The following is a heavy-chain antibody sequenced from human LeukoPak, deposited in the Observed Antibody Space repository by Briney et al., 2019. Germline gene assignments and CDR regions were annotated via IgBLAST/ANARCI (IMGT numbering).Heavy chain of an antibody. CDR1: GGSISSYY. Sequence: SETLSLTWTVSGGSISSYYWSWIRQPPGKGLEWIGYIYYSGSTNYNPSLKSRVTISVDTSKNQFSLKLSSVTAADTAVYYCARCRRPNSARHFDWLSTTYYFYYGMDVWGQGTTVTVAS. J-gene: IGHJ6*02. CDR3: ARCRRPNSARHFDWLSTTYYFYYGMDV. CDR2: IYYSGST. D-gene: IGHD3-9*01. V-gene: IGHV4-59*01.